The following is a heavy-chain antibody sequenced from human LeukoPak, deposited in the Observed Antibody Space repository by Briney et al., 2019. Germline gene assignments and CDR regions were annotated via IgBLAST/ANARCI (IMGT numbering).Heavy chain of an antibody. V-gene: IGHV3-74*01. Sequence: GGSLRLSCAASGFTFSRYLMHWVRQAAGKGRVWVARIKSDGSTNYADSVKGRFTISRDNAKNTVSLQMNSLRAEDTGVYYCARAPSEIGGYYPEYFRHWGQGTLVTVSS. D-gene: IGHD3-22*01. CDR1: GFTFSRYL. CDR2: IKSDGST. J-gene: IGHJ1*01. CDR3: ARAPSEIGGYYPEYFRH.